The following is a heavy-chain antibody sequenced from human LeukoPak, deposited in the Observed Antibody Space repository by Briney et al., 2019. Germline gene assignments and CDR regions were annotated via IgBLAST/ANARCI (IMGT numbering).Heavy chain of an antibody. CDR3: VGDSLGGFCSTSDCVLGVY. CDR2: ITTKNGNT. V-gene: IGHV1-18*01. D-gene: IGHD2-2*01. Sequence: ASVKVSCKASGYTFTGYGISWVRQAPGQGLEWMGWITTKNGNTNYAQNLQGRVTMTTDTSTNTVYMELRSLRSDDTAVYFCVGDSLGGFCSTSDCVLGVYWGQGTLVTVSS. CDR1: GYTFTGYG. J-gene: IGHJ4*02.